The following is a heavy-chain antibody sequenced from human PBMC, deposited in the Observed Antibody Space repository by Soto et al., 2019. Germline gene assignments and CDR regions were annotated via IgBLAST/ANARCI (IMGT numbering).Heavy chain of an antibody. CDR2: INDSGNT. CDR3: QGGDF. CDR1: GGSFRGYF. Sequence: SETLSLTCAVSGGSFRGYFWSWIRQSPAKGLEWIGEINDSGNTYYNPSFKSRLTISVDTSTSQISLRLTSVTAADSAVYYCQGGDFWGQGTRVTVSS. J-gene: IGHJ4*02. V-gene: IGHV4-34*01. D-gene: IGHD3-16*01.